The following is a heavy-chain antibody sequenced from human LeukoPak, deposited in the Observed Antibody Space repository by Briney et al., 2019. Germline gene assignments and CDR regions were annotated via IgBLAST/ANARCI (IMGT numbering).Heavy chain of an antibody. Sequence: SETLSLTCTVSGGSISTYYWNWIRQPAGKGLEWIGRVYTSGSTNYNPSLKSRVTMSVDTSKNQFSLKLSSVTAADTAVYYCARGGIAARFAYWGQGTLVTVSS. D-gene: IGHD6-6*01. V-gene: IGHV4-4*07. CDR3: ARGGIAARFAY. CDR2: VYTSGST. J-gene: IGHJ4*02. CDR1: GGSISTYY.